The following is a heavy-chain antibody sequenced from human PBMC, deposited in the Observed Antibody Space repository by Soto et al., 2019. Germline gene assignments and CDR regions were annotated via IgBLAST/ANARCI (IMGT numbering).Heavy chain of an antibody. CDR1: GFTFRSFT. V-gene: IGHV3-21*01. J-gene: IGHJ5*02. CDR3: TRDASRDSSARGWFDP. D-gene: IGHD6-13*01. Sequence: GGSLRLSCAASGFTFRSFTMNWVRQAPGKGLEWVSTISSNSAYIYYTDALRGRFTISRDNAKNSLHLQMNSLRAEDTAVYYCTRDASRDSSARGWFDPWGPGTLVTVS. CDR2: ISSNSAYI.